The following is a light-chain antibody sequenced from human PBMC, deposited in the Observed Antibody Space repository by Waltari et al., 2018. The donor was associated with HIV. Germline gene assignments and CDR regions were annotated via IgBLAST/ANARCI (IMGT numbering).Light chain of an antibody. V-gene: IGLV1-47*01. J-gene: IGLJ1*01. Sequence: QSVLTQPPSASGTPGQRVTISCSGSSSNIGRNYVYWYQQLPGTAPKLLIYRNNQRPSGAPDRFSGSKSGTSASRAISGLRSEDEADYYCAAWNDSLSGYVFGTGTKVTV. CDR3: AAWNDSLSGYV. CDR1: SSNIGRNY. CDR2: RNN.